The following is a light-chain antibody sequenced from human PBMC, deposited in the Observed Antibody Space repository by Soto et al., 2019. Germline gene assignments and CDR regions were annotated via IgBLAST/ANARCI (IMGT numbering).Light chain of an antibody. CDR2: DSS. CDR3: QHSFSTLWT. J-gene: IGKJ1*01. CDR1: QNINNY. V-gene: IGKV1-39*01. Sequence: DIQVTQSPSSLSASVGDRVTITCRASQNINNYLNWYQQKPGKAPKLLIDDSSSLQSGVPSRFSGSGSGTDFTLTISSLQPEDFATYYCQHSFSTLWTFGQGTKVEIK.